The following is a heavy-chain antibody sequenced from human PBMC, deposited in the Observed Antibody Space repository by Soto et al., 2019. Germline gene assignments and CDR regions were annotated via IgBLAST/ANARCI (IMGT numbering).Heavy chain of an antibody. V-gene: IGHV3-33*06. Sequence: QVQLVESGGGVVQPGRSLRLSCAASGFTFSSYGMHWVRQAPGKGLEWVAVIWYDGSNKYYADSVKGRFTISRDNSRNTLHLQMNSLRAEDTAIYYCAKFFVETGGSSGWPWSFHFWGQGTLVTVSS. CDR1: GFTFSSYG. D-gene: IGHD6-25*01. J-gene: IGHJ4*02. CDR3: AKFFVETGGSSGWPWSFHF. CDR2: IWYDGSNK.